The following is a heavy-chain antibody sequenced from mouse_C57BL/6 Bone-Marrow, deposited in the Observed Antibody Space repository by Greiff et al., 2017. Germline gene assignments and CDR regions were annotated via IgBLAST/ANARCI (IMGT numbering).Heavy chain of an antibody. V-gene: IGHV5-6*01. CDR2: ISSGGSYT. CDR3: ATHRYFDV. Sequence: VHLVESGGDLVKPGGSLKLSCAASGFTFSSYGMSWVRQTPDKRLEWVATISSGGSYTYYPDSVKGRFTISRDNAKNTLYLQMSSLKSEATSMYYCATHRYFDVWGTGTTVTVSS. CDR1: GFTFSSYG. J-gene: IGHJ1*03.